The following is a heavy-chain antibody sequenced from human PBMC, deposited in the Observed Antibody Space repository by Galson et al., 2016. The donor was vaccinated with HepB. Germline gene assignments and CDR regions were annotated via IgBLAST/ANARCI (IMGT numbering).Heavy chain of an antibody. CDR2: ISSGGSTD. CDR1: GFVFSDYY. CDR3: ARDAGGWNFDY. V-gene: IGHV3-11*01. D-gene: IGHD2-8*02. Sequence: SLRLSCAASGFVFSDYYMNWIRQAPGRGLEWVAYISSGGSTDIYAESVKGRFTISRDNAKKSVYLQMDSLRAEDTALYYCARDAGGWNFDYWGQGILVTVSS. J-gene: IGHJ4*02.